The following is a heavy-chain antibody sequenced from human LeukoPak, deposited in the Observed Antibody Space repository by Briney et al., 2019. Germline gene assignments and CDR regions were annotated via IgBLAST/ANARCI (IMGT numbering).Heavy chain of an antibody. CDR3: ASCMVRGVIIGVDYFDY. D-gene: IGHD3-10*01. J-gene: IGHJ4*02. V-gene: IGHV3-23*01. CDR2: ISDSGGST. Sequence: GGSLRLSCAASGFTFSSYAMSWVRQAPGKGPEWVSTISDSGGSTYYADSVKGRFTISRDNSKNTLYLQMNSLRAEDTAVYYCASCMVRGVIIGVDYFDYWGQGTLVTVSS. CDR1: GFTFSSYA.